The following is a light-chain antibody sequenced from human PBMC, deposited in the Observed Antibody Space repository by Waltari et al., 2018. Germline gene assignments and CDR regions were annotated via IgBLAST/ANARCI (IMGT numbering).Light chain of an antibody. J-gene: IGKJ2*01. CDR1: QSISSY. CDR2: AAS. Sequence: DIQLTQSPSSLSASVGDRVTITCRASQSISSYLNWYQQKPGKAPKLLIYAASSLQSGVPSRFSGSGSGTDFTITISSLQPEDFATYYCQQYNSYTYTFGQGTKLEIK. CDR3: QQYNSYTYT. V-gene: IGKV1-39*01.